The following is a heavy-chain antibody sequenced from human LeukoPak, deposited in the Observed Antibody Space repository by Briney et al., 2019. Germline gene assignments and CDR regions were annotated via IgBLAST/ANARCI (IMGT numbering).Heavy chain of an antibody. CDR1: GSTFTSYG. V-gene: IGHV1-18*01. D-gene: IGHD2-2*01. CDR2: ISGYNGNT. J-gene: IGHJ5*02. CDR3: ARGRDIVVVPALDL. Sequence: ASVRVSCKASGSTFTSYGITWVRQAPGQGLEWMGWISGYNGNTNYAQNFQGRVTMTTDTSTSTAYMERRSLRSDDTAVYYCARGRDIVVVPALDLGGQGTLVTVSS.